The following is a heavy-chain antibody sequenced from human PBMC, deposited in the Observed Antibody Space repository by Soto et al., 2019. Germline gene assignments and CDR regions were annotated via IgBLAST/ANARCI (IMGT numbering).Heavy chain of an antibody. CDR3: ASAHYDFWSGYFRSGGWFDP. CDR1: GGSFSGYY. J-gene: IGHJ5*02. V-gene: IGHV4-34*01. CDR2: INHSGST. D-gene: IGHD3-3*01. Sequence: PSETLSLTCAVYGGSFSGYYWSWIRQPPGKGLEWIGEINHSGSTNYNPSLKSRVTISVDTSKNQFSLKLSSVTAADTAVYYCASAHYDFWSGYFRSGGWFDPWGQGTLVTVSS.